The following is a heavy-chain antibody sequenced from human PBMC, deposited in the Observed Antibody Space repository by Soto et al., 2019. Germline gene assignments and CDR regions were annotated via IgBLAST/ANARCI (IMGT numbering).Heavy chain of an antibody. D-gene: IGHD2-15*01. CDR2: INPNSGGT. CDR1: GYTFTGYY. Sequence: ASVKVSCKASGYTFTGYYMRWVRQAPGQGLEWMGWINPNSGGTNYAQKFQGRVTMTRDTSISTAYMELSRLRSDDTAVYYCARAQDIVVVVAAIDYGMDVWGQGTTVTVSS. CDR3: ARAQDIVVVVAAIDYGMDV. V-gene: IGHV1-2*02. J-gene: IGHJ6*02.